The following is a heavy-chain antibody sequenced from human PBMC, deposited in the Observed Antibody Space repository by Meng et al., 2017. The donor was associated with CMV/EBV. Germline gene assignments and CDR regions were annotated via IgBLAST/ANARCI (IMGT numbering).Heavy chain of an antibody. V-gene: IGHV1-69*12. CDR2: IIPIFGTA. J-gene: IGHJ4*02. D-gene: IGHD5-24*01. CDR1: GGTFSSYA. Sequence: HVQLVQSWAEVKKPGSSVKASCKASGGTFSSYAISWVRQAPGQGLEWMGGIIPIFGTANYAQKFQGRVTITADESTSTAYMELSSLRSEDTAVYYCARMPRDGYNYIDYWGQGTLVTVSS. CDR3: ARMPRDGYNYIDY.